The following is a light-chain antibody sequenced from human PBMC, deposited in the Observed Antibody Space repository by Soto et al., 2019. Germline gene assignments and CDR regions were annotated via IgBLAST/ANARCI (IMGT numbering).Light chain of an antibody. J-gene: IGKJ5*01. V-gene: IGKV1-12*01. CDR1: QSISSW. Sequence: DIQMTQSPSTLSASVGDRVTITSRASQSISSWLAWYQQKKGKAPKILIYDASSLPSGVPSRFRGSGSGTDFTLTISRLQPEDFATYYCQQANSSPPTFGQGTRLEIK. CDR2: DAS. CDR3: QQANSSPPT.